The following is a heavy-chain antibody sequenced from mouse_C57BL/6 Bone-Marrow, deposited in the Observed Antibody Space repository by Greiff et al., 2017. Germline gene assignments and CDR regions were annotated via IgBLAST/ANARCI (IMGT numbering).Heavy chain of an antibody. CDR1: GYSITSGYY. CDR2: ISYDGSN. CDR3: ARSTTVVVHWYFDV. J-gene: IGHJ1*03. V-gene: IGHV3-6*01. D-gene: IGHD1-1*01. Sequence: EVKLQESGPGLVKPSQSLSLTCSVTGYSITSGYYWNWIRQFPGNKLEWMGYISYDGSNNYNPSLKNRISITRDTSKNQFFLKLNSVTTEDTATYYCARSTTVVVHWYFDVWGTGTTVTVSS.